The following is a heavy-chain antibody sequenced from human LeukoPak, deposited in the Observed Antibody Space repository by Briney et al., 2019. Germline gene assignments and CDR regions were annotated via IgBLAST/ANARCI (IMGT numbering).Heavy chain of an antibody. CDR2: IYHSGST. CDR1: GYSISSGYY. J-gene: IGHJ6*03. V-gene: IGHV4-38-2*01. Sequence: SETLSLTCAVSGYSISSGYYWGWIRQPPGKGVEWIVSIYHSGSTYYNPSLKSRVTISVDTSKNQFSLKLSSVTAADTAVYYCARHRDSGYDYYYYYMDVWGKGTTVTVSS. D-gene: IGHD5-12*01. CDR3: ARHRDSGYDYYYYYMDV.